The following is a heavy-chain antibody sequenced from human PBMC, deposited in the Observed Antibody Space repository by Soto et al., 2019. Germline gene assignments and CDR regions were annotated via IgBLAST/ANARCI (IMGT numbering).Heavy chain of an antibody. J-gene: IGHJ6*02. Sequence: GGSLRLSCAASGFTFSSYGMYWVRQAPGKXLEWVALIWYDGSHKYYADSVKGRFTISRDNSKNTLYLQMNSLRAEDTAVYYCARDRGYCSSTSCYTDYYYDMDVWGQGTTVTVSS. CDR3: ARDRGYCSSTSCYTDYYYDMDV. CDR2: IWYDGSHK. CDR1: GFTFSSYG. D-gene: IGHD2-2*02. V-gene: IGHV3-33*07.